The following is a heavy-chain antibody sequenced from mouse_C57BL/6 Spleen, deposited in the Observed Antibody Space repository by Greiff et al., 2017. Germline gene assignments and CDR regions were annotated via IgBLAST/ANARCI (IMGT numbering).Heavy chain of an antibody. CDR1: GFTFSDYG. J-gene: IGHJ4*01. V-gene: IGHV5-17*01. CDR2: ISRSSSTN. CDR3: ARHYGSKLDY. D-gene: IGHD1-1*01. Sequence: EVKLVESGAGLVKPGGSLKLSCAASGFTFSDYGMNWVRQAPEKGLEWVAYISRSSSTNYYADTVKGRVTISADNAKNTLFLQMTRLRSEDTAMYYGARHYGSKLDYWGQGTSVTVSS.